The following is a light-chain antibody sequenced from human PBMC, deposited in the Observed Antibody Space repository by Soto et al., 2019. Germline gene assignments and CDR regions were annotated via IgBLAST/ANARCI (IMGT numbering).Light chain of an antibody. Sequence: DVQMTQSPSSVSSSVRDRVTITCRANEGVANWLAWYQQKPGKAPKLLIYAASSLQSGVPSRFSGSASGTYFTPTISSLQPEDFATYYCQQASSLPLTFGQGTRLEIK. CDR2: AAS. CDR1: EGVANW. V-gene: IGKV1-12*01. CDR3: QQASSLPLT. J-gene: IGKJ5*01.